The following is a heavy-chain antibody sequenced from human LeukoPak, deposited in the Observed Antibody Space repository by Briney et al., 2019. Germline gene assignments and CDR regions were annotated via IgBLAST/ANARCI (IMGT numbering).Heavy chain of an antibody. J-gene: IGHJ4*02. Sequence: NAGGSLRLSCAASGFTFSNAWMSWVRQAPGKGLEWVGRIKSKTDGGTTDYAAPVKGRFTISRDDSKNTLYLQMNSLKTEDTAVYYCSRVRWFGELRYTESYFDYWGQGALVTVSS. CDR1: GFTFSNAW. CDR2: IKSKTDGGTT. D-gene: IGHD3-10*01. CDR3: SRVRWFGELRYTESYFDY. V-gene: IGHV3-15*01.